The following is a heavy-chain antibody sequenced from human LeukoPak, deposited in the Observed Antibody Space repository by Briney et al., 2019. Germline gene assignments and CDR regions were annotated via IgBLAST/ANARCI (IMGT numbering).Heavy chain of an antibody. CDR3: ARDGGAAAGTGDY. V-gene: IGHV3-21*01. Sequence: PGGSLRLSCAASGFTFSSYSMNWVRQAPGKGLEWVSSISSSSSYIYYADSVKGRFTISRDNAKNSLYLQMNSLRAEDTAVYYCARDGGAAAGTGDYWGQGTLVTVSS. CDR1: GFTFSSYS. D-gene: IGHD6-13*01. J-gene: IGHJ4*02. CDR2: ISSSSSYI.